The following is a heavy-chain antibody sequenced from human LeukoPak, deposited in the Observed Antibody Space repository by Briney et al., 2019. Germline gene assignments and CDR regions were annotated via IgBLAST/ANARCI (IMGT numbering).Heavy chain of an antibody. CDR3: ARRPLGGATVFDS. J-gene: IGHJ4*02. Sequence: GGSLRLSCAASGFTFSSYSMNWVRQAPGKGLEWVSSISSSSSYIYYADSVKGRFTISRDNAKNSLYLQMNSLRAEDTAVYYCARRPLGGATVFDSWGQGTLVTVPS. V-gene: IGHV3-21*01. CDR2: ISSSSSYI. D-gene: IGHD1-26*01. CDR1: GFTFSSYS.